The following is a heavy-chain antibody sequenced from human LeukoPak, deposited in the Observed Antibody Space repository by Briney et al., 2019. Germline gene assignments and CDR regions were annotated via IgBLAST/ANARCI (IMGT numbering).Heavy chain of an antibody. CDR2: ITIISSYI. Sequence: PGGSLRLSCAASGFTFSSYTMNSVRQAPGKGLEWGSSITIISSYIYYTDSVKGRLTISRDKAKNSLYLQMNSMRDEDTAVYYCARDLRGQRFVGFDIWGQGTMVTVSS. CDR3: ARDLRGQRFVGFDI. V-gene: IGHV3-21*01. J-gene: IGHJ3*02. D-gene: IGHD1-1*01. CDR1: GFTFSSYT.